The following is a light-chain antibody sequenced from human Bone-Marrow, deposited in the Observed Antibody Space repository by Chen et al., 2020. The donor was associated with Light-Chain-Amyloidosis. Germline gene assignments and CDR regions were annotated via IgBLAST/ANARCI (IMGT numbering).Light chain of an antibody. CDR3: QQCDNIPYT. CDR1: QDISSS. V-gene: IGKV1-33*01. J-gene: IGKJ2*01. CDR2: DTS. Sequence: DIQMTQYPSSLSASVGDRVTITCQASQDISSSLNWYQQKQGEAPKHLIYDTSILETGVPSRFRGSGSGTHFTFTISSLQSEDFATYYCQQCDNIPYTFGQGTKLEIK.